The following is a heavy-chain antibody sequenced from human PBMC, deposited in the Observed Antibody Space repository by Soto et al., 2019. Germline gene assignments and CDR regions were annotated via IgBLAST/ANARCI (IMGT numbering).Heavy chain of an antibody. V-gene: IGHV2-5*02. J-gene: IGHJ5*02. CDR2: IYWDDDK. D-gene: IGHD3-10*01. Sequence: QITLKGSGPTLVKPTQTLTLTCTFSGFSLSTSGVGVGWIRQPPGKALEWLALIYWDDDKRYSPSLKSRLTITKDTSKNQVVLTMTNMDPVDTATYYCAHRNVLLWFGELSFDPWGQGTLVTVSS. CDR3: AHRNVLLWFGELSFDP. CDR1: GFSLSTSGVG.